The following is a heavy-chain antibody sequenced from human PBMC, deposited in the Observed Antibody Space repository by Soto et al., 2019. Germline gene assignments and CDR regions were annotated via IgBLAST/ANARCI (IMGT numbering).Heavy chain of an antibody. D-gene: IGHD5-12*01. J-gene: IGHJ6*02. CDR1: GGTFGSNG. CDR3: ARGTAYSGSALHYKYYYGMDV. CDR2: IIPIFGTT. V-gene: IGHV1-69*01. Sequence: QVQLVQSGAEVKKPGSSVKVSCKASGGTFGSNGITWARQAPGQGIEWMGGIIPIFGTTNYAQKFQGSVTIPADESTSTAYMELSSLSSEDTAVYYCARGTAYSGSALHYKYYYGMDVWGQGTTVTVSS.